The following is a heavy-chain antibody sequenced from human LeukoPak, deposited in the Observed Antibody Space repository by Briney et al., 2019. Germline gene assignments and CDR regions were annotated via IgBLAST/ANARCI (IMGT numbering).Heavy chain of an antibody. CDR2: IYYSEIT. V-gene: IGHV4-39*01. CDR3: ARQRADYYYYYVDV. J-gene: IGHJ6*03. CDR1: GGSINTANYY. Sequence: SETLSLTCTVSGGSINTANYYWGWLRQPPGKGLEWIGSIYYSEITYDNPSLKRRVTISIETSKNQFSLRLSSVTASDTAVYYCARQRADYYYYYVDVWGEGTTVAVS.